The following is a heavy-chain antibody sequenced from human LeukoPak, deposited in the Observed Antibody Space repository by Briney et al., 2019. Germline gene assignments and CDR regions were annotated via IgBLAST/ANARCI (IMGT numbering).Heavy chain of an antibody. Sequence: GGSLRLSCAASGFTFDDYAMHWVRQAPGKGLEWVSGISWNSGSIGYADSVKGRFTISRDNAKNSLYLQMNSLRAEDTALYYCAKGDPWGQGTLVTVSS. CDR2: ISWNSGSI. V-gene: IGHV3-9*01. J-gene: IGHJ5*02. CDR1: GFTFDDYA. CDR3: AKGDP.